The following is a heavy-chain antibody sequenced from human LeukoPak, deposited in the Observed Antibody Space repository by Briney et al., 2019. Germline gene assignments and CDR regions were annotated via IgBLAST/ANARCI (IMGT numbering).Heavy chain of an antibody. CDR2: IYYSGST. CDR3: ARDGVQYAFDI. Sequence: PSETLSLTCTVSGGSISSYYWSWIRQPPGKGLEWIGYIYYSGSTNYNPSLKSRVTISVDTSKNQFSLKLSSVTAADTAVYYCARDGVQYAFDIWGQGTMVTVSS. CDR1: GGSISSYY. J-gene: IGHJ3*02. V-gene: IGHV4-59*01.